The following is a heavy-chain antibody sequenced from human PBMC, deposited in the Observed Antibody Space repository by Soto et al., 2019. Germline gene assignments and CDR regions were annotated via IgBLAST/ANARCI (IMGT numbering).Heavy chain of an antibody. CDR3: ARDLEDIVVVPGPYYYYYYMDV. J-gene: IGHJ6*03. CDR1: GFTFSSYS. Sequence: GGSLRLSCAASGFTFSSYSMNWVRQAPGKGLEWVSYISSSSSTKYYADSGKGRFTISRDNAKNSLYLQMSSLRAEDTAVYYCARDLEDIVVVPGPYYYYYYMDVWGKGTTVTVSS. D-gene: IGHD2-2*01. V-gene: IGHV3-48*01. CDR2: ISSSSSTK.